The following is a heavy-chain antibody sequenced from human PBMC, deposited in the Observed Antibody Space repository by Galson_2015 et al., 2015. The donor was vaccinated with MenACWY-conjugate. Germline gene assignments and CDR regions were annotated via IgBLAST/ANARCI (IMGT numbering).Heavy chain of an antibody. V-gene: IGHV5-51*03. Sequence: QSGAEVKKPGGSLEISCKGSGYTFTNYWIGWVRQMPGKGLEWMGIIYPGDSDTRYSPSFQGQVTISADKSISTAYLQWSSLKASDTAMYYCARPASGHSSSCDYWGQGTLVTVSS. CDR1: GYTFTNYW. J-gene: IGHJ4*02. D-gene: IGHD6-13*01. CDR3: ARPASGHSSSCDY. CDR2: IYPGDSDT.